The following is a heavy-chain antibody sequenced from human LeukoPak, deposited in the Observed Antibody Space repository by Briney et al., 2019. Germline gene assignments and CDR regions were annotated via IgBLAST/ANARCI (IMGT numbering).Heavy chain of an antibody. CDR1: GYSFTSYW. Sequence: GESLKISCKGSGYSFTSYWIGWVRQMPGKGLEWMGIIYPGDSDTRYSPSFQGQVTISADKSISTAYLQWSSLKASDTAMYYCARQGSDILTGYYRFDYWGQGTLVTVSS. CDR3: ARQGSDILTGYYRFDY. J-gene: IGHJ4*02. V-gene: IGHV5-51*01. D-gene: IGHD3-9*01. CDR2: IYPGDSDT.